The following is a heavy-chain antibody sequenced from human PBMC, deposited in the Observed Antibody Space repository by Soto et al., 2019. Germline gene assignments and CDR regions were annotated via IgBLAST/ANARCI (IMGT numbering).Heavy chain of an antibody. CDR3: ARLMPLRFLEWSYYYYYGMDV. CDR1: GYSFTSYW. Sequence: PGESLKISCKGSGYSFTSYWISWVRQMPGKGLEWMGRIDPSDSYTNSSPSFQGHVTISADKSISTAYLQWSSLKASDTAMYYCARLMPLRFLEWSYYYYYGMDVWGQGTTVTVSS. CDR2: IDPSDSYT. J-gene: IGHJ6*02. D-gene: IGHD3-3*01. V-gene: IGHV5-10-1*01.